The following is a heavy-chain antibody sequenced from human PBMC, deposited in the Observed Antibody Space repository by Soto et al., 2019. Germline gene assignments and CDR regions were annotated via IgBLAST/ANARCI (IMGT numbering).Heavy chain of an antibody. CDR1: GGTFSSYA. CDR2: IIPICGTA. V-gene: IGHV1-69*01. D-gene: IGHD6-19*01. J-gene: IGHJ4*02. CDR3: ARVEYSCGTDPYYFDY. Sequence: QVQLVQSGAEVKKPGSSVKVSCKASGGTFSSYAISWVRQAPGQGLEWMGGIIPICGTANYAQKFQGRVTITADYSLSTACMELGTLRSEDTAVYYCARVEYSCGTDPYYFDYWGQGTLVTVSS.